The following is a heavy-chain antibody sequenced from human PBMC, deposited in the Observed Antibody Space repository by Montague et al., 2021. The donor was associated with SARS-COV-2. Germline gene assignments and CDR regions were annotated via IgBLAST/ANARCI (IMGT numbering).Heavy chain of an antibody. V-gene: IGHV2-70*11. J-gene: IGHJ6*02. CDR1: GFSLSTSGMC. Sequence: PALVKPTQTLTLTCTFSGFSLSTSGMCVSWIRQPPGKALEWLARIDWDDDKYYSTSLKTRLTISKDTSKNQVVLTMTNMDPVDTATHYCARRTYDIWTGYDYGLDVWGQGATVTVSS. CDR2: IDWDDDK. D-gene: IGHD3-9*01. CDR3: ARRTYDIWTGYDYGLDV.